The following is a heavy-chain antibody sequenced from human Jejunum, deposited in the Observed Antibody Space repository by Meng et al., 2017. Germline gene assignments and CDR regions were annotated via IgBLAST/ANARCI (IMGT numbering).Heavy chain of an antibody. CDR3: ARAASSSTWYDS. CDR1: GYTSSRYV. Sequence: GVELKRPWASGKFSVKASGYTSSRYVIHWVRQAPGERPEWMAWINAADGSTKYSQKFQDRVTISRDTSANIAHMELNSLRSEDTGVYYCARAASSSTWYDSWGQGTLVTVSS. D-gene: IGHD2-15*01. J-gene: IGHJ5*01. CDR2: INAADGST. V-gene: IGHV1-3*01.